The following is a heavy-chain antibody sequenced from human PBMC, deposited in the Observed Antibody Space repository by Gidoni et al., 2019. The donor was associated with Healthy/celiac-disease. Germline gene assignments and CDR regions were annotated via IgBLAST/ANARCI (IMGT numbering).Heavy chain of an antibody. V-gene: IGHV1-8*01. CDR1: GYTFTSYD. D-gene: IGHD2-15*01. CDR3: ARGRNGWRRSVWFYP. Sequence: QVKLVQSGAEVKKPGASVKVSCKAAGYTFTSYDINWVRQATGQGLEWMGWMNPNSGNPGYAQKFQGRVTLTRNTSIRTAYMGLSSLGSEATAVYYCARGRNGWRRSVWFYPWGQGPLVTVSS. J-gene: IGHJ5*02. CDR2: MNPNSGNP.